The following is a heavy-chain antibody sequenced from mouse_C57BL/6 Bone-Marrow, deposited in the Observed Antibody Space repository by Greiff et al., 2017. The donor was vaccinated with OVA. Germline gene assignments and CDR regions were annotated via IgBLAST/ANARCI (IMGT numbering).Heavy chain of an antibody. V-gene: IGHV2-5*01. Sequence: QVQLQQSGPGLVQPSQSLSITCTVSGFSLTSYGVHWVRQSPGKGLEWLGVIWRGGSTDYNAAFMSRLSITKDNSKSQVFFKTNSLQADDTAIYYCAKGGANYYGSSLDWYFDVWGTGTTVTVSS. CDR2: IWRGGST. D-gene: IGHD1-1*01. J-gene: IGHJ1*03. CDR3: AKGGANYYGSSLDWYFDV. CDR1: GFSLTSYG.